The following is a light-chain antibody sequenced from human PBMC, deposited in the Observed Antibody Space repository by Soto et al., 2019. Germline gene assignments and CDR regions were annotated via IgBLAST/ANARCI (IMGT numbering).Light chain of an antibody. CDR1: SCSIASNY. J-gene: IGLJ3*02. Sequence: NFMLTQPHSVSESPGKTVTISCTRSSCSIASNYVQWYQQRPGSSPTTVIYEDNQRPSGVPDRFSGSIDSSSNSASLTISGLTTEDEADYYCQSYDSDNQVFGGGTKVTVL. CDR2: EDN. V-gene: IGLV6-57*01. CDR3: QSYDSDNQV.